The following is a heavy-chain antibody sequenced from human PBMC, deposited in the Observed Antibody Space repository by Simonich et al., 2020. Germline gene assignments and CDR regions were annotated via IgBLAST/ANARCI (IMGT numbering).Heavy chain of an antibody. CDR1: GYTFTSYG. J-gene: IGHJ4*02. CDR3: ARGGWRLWCGESNDY. Sequence: QVQLVQSGAEVKKPGASVKVSCNASGYTFTSYGISWVRQAPGQGLEWMGWISTSHGNTNYAQKLQGGVTMTTATSTSTAYMGLRSLRSEDTAVYYCARGGWRLWCGESNDYWGQGTLVTVSS. D-gene: IGHD3-10*01. CDR2: ISTSHGNT. V-gene: IGHV1-18*01.